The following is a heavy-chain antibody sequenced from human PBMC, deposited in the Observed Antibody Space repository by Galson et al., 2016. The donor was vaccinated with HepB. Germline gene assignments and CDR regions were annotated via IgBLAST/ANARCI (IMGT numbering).Heavy chain of an antibody. J-gene: IGHJ4*02. V-gene: IGHV3-23*01. CDR1: GFTLSNYA. D-gene: IGHD2-15*01. Sequence: SLRLSCAASGFTLSNYAMSWVRQAPGKGLEWVSDISGSGITTYYADSVKGRFTISRGNSKKTVYLQMSSLRAEDTAVYYCAGLFGGYIDYWGQGTLVTVSS. CDR2: ISGSGITT. CDR3: AGLFGGYIDY.